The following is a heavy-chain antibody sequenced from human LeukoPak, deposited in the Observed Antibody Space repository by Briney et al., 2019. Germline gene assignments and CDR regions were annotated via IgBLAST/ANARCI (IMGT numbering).Heavy chain of an antibody. Sequence: GESLKISCKGSGYTFTKSWIGWVRQMPGKGLEWLVSIYPGDSDTRYSPSFQGQVTISADKSISTAYLQWSSLKASDTAMYYCARASYGSGSYCFDPWGQGTLVTVSS. CDR3: ARASYGSGSYCFDP. D-gene: IGHD3-10*01. CDR2: IYPGDSDT. V-gene: IGHV5-51*01. CDR1: GYTFTKSW. J-gene: IGHJ5*02.